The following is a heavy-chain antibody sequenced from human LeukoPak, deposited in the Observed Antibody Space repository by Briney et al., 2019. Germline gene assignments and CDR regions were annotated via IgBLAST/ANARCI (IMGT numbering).Heavy chain of an antibody. Sequence: GASVKVSCKASGYTFTSYDINWVRQATGQGLEWMGWVNPNSGNTGYAQKFQGRVTMTRNTSISTAYMELSSLRSEDTAVYYCAREAPGQWLVDYWGQGTLVTVSS. CDR3: AREAPGQWLVDY. J-gene: IGHJ4*02. D-gene: IGHD5-12*01. CDR2: VNPNSGNT. V-gene: IGHV1-8*01. CDR1: GYTFTSYD.